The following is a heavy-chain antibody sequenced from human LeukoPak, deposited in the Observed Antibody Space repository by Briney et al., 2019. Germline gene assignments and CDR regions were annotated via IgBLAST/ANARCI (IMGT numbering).Heavy chain of an antibody. CDR1: GFTFSRYW. CDR2: IKLDGSEK. V-gene: IGHV3-7*01. J-gene: IGHJ6*03. CDR3: ARGHYYMDV. Sequence: PGGSLRLSCAASGFTFSRYWMSWVRQAPGKGLEWVANIKLDGSEKYYVDSVKGRFTISRDNAESALYLQMNSLRAEDTAVYYCARGHYYMDVWGKGTTVTVSS.